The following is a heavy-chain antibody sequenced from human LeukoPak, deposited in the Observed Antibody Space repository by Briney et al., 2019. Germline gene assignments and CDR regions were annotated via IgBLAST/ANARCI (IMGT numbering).Heavy chain of an antibody. J-gene: IGHJ4*02. CDR2: MNSDGSST. V-gene: IGHV3-74*01. CDR1: DLVFSAYW. CDR3: ATELTQFGSGWPL. D-gene: IGHD6-19*01. Sequence: GGSLRLSCTVSDLVFSAYWMNWVRQAPGKGLVWVSRMNSDGSSTSYADSVKGRFTISRDNAKKTLYLQMNSLRAEDTAVYYCATELTQFGSGWPLWGQGTLVTVSS.